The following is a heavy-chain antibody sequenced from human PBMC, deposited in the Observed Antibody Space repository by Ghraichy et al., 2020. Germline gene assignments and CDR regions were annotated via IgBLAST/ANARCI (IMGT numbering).Heavy chain of an antibody. V-gene: IGHV3-23*01. CDR3: AKRAPFDS. J-gene: IGHJ4*02. CDR2: ITGSGGGT. Sequence: GALRLSCEASGFTFTNYAMNWLRQAPGKGLQWVSAITGSGGGTYYADSVKGRFTISRDNSKNTLYLQMNSLRAEDTAVYYCAKRAPFDSWGQGTLVTVSS. CDR1: GFTFTNYA.